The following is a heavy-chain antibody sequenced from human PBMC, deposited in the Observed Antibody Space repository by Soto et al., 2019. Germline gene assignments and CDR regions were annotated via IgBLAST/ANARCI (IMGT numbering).Heavy chain of an antibody. J-gene: IGHJ3*02. CDR2: ISAYNGNT. CDR3: AREHNDFLTGYEDGFDI. CDR1: VYTFTIYG. Sequence: ATVKISSKPSVYTFTIYGISRVRQALGQGRGWMGWISAYNGNTNDAQKLQGRVTMTTDTSTSTAYMELRSLRSDDTAVYYCAREHNDFLTGYEDGFDIWGQGIMVSVSS. V-gene: IGHV1-18*04. D-gene: IGHD3-9*01.